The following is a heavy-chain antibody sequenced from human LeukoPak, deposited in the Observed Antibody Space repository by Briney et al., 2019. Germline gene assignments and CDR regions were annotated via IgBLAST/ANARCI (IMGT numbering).Heavy chain of an antibody. Sequence: GGSLRLSCAASGPTFSNAWMSWVRQAPGKGLEWVGRIKRKSDGGTTDYAAPVKGRFTISRDDSKNTLYLQMNSLKSEDTAVYYCTTELDVRPNHYWGQGTLVTVSS. CDR2: IKRKSDGGTT. CDR3: TTELDVRPNHY. D-gene: IGHD1-14*01. V-gene: IGHV3-15*01. CDR1: GPTFSNAW. J-gene: IGHJ4*02.